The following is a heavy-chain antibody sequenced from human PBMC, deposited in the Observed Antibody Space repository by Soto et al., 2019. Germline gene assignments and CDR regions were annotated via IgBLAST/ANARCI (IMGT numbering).Heavy chain of an antibody. Sequence: GGSLRLSCAASGFTFSGDAMNWVRQSPGKGLEWVSSISTTSTYIYYADSVKGRFTISRDNANNSLLLQMNDLRAEDTAVYYCTRDYVMDVWGQGATVTVSS. D-gene: IGHD3-10*02. J-gene: IGHJ6*02. CDR3: TRDYVMDV. CDR2: ISTTSTYI. V-gene: IGHV3-21*01. CDR1: GFTFSGDA.